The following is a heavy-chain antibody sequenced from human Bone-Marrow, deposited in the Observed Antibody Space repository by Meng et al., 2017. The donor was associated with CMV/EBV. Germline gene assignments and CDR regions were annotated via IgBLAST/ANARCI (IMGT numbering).Heavy chain of an antibody. Sequence: GESLKISCAASGFTFSDYYMSWIRQAPGKGLEWVSYISSSGSTIYYADSVKGRFTISRDNAKNALYLQMNSLRAEDTAVYYCARATKGPATILFGVAETWGQGTLVTVSS. CDR1: GFTFSDYY. V-gene: IGHV3-11*04. CDR3: ARATKGPATILFGVAET. J-gene: IGHJ5*02. D-gene: IGHD3-3*01. CDR2: ISSSGSTI.